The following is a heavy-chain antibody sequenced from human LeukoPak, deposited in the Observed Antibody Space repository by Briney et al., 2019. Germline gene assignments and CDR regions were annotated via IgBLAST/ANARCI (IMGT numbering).Heavy chain of an antibody. CDR3: ARVRTRASDFDC. CDR2: IYYSGTT. J-gene: IGHJ4*02. Sequence: SETLSLTCTVSGGSISSSPYYWGWIRQPPGKGLEWIGSIYYSGTTHYNPSLESRVTISVDTSKNQFSLNLSSVTAADTAVYYCARVRTRASDFDCWGQGILVTVSS. CDR1: GGSISSSPYY. V-gene: IGHV4-39*07. D-gene: IGHD1-1*01.